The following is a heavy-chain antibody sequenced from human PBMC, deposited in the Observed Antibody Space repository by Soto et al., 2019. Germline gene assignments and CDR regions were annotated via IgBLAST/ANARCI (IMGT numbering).Heavy chain of an antibody. CDR1: GFTFNIYA. CDR3: ARDSHYDFWSGQNYDY. J-gene: IGHJ4*02. V-gene: IGHV3-23*01. Sequence: GGCLRLSCAASGFTFNIYAMSWVRQAPGKGLEWVSAISGDVDSTYYADSVKGRFTISRDNTKSTLFLQMNSLRAEDTAVYYFARDSHYDFWSGQNYDYWGQGTLVTLSS. D-gene: IGHD3-3*01. CDR2: ISGDVDST.